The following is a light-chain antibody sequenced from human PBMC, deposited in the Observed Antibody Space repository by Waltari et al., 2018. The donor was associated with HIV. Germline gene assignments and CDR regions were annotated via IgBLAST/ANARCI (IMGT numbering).Light chain of an antibody. J-gene: IGLJ2*01. CDR3: TSYTSSNTRVI. CDR2: QFS. CDR1: SSDVGGYNY. Sequence: QSALTQPASVSGSPGQSITISCTGTSSDVGGYNYVSWYQQHPSKAPKLMIYQFSNRPSGVSNRCSGSKSGNTASLTISGLQAEDEADYYCTSYTSSNTRVIFGGGTKLTVL. V-gene: IGLV2-14*01.